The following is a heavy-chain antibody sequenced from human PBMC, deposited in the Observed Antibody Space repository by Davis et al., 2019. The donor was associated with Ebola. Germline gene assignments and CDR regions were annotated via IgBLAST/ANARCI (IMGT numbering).Heavy chain of an antibody. D-gene: IGHD5-18*01. CDR2: INHSGST. V-gene: IGHV4-34*01. CDR3: AREAMGPYYYYYVMDV. CDR1: GFTFSSYW. Sequence: GSLRLSCAASGFTFSSYWMSWIRQPPGKGLEWIGEINHSGSTNYNPSLKSRVTISVDTSKNQFSLKLSSVTAADTAVYYCAREAMGPYYYYYVMDVWGQGTTVTVSS. J-gene: IGHJ6*02.